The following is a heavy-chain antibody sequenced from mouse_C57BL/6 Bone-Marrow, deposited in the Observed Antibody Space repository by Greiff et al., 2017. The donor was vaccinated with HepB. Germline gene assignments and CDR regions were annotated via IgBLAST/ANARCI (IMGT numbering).Heavy chain of an antibody. V-gene: IGHV1-69*01. J-gene: IGHJ1*03. CDR3: ASYYYGIGYFDV. D-gene: IGHD1-1*01. CDR2: IDPSDSYT. Sequence: QVQLQQPGAELVMPGASVKLSCKASGYTFTSYWMHWVKQRPGQGLEWIGEIDPSDSYTNYNQKFKGKSTLTVDKSSSTAYMQLSSLTSEDSAVYYCASYYYGIGYFDVWGTGTTVTVSS. CDR1: GYTFTSYW.